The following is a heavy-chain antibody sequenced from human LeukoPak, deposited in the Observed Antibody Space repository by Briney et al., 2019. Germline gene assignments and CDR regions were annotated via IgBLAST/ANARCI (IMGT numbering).Heavy chain of an antibody. CDR1: GFTFSSYW. CDR2: INSDGTTT. J-gene: IGHJ4*02. V-gene: IGHV3-74*01. D-gene: IGHD3-3*01. Sequence: GGSLSLSCAASGFTFSSYWTHWVRQAPGMGLVGVSRINSDGTTTSYADSVRGRFTGSRDNAKNTLYLQMNSLRAEDTAVYYCARVLTDYDFWSGLSDWGQGTLVSVSS. CDR3: ARVLTDYDFWSGLSD.